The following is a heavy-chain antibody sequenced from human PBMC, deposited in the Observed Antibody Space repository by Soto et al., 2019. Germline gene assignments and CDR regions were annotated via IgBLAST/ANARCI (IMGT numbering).Heavy chain of an antibody. CDR3: ARVLRYFDWLTGPLDAFDI. Sequence: GESLNISCKGSGYSFTSYWISWVRQMPGKGLEWMGRIDPSDSYTNYSPSFQGHVTISADKSISTAYLQWSSLKASDTAMYYCARVLRYFDWLTGPLDAFDIWGQGTMVTVSS. CDR2: IDPSDSYT. V-gene: IGHV5-10-1*01. CDR1: GYSFTSYW. D-gene: IGHD3-9*01. J-gene: IGHJ3*02.